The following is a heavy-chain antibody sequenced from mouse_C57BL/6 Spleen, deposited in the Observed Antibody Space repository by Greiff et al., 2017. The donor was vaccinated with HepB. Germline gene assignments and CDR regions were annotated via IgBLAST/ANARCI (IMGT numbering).Heavy chain of an antibody. V-gene: IGHV5-17*01. CDR3: ARPRIYSYAMDY. CDR2: ISSGSSTI. CDR1: GFTFSDYG. D-gene: IGHD2-1*01. J-gene: IGHJ4*01. Sequence: EVHLVESGGGLVKPGGSLKLSCAASGFTFSDYGMHWVRQAPEKGLEWVAYISSGSSTICYADTVKGRFTISRDNAKNTLFLQMTSLRSEDTAMYYCARPRIYSYAMDYWGQGTSVTVSS.